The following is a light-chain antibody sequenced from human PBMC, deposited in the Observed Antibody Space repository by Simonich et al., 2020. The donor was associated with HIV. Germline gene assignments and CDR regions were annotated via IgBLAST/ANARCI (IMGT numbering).Light chain of an antibody. J-gene: IGLJ2*01. CDR2: EDN. CDR1: SGIIASNY. CDR3: QSYDSSNHVI. V-gene: IGLV6-57*03. Sequence: NFMLTQPHSVSESPGKTVTISCSRSSGIIASNYVQWYQQRPGSAPTTVIYEDNQRPSGGPDRFSGSIDSSSNSAPLTISGLKTEDEADYYCQSYDSSNHVIFGGGTKLTVL.